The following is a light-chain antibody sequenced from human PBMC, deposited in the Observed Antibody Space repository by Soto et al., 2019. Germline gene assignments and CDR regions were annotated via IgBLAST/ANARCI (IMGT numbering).Light chain of an antibody. CDR3: QQYENLPT. CDR1: QSISSY. V-gene: IGKV1-33*01. Sequence: DIQMTQSPSSLSASVGDRVTITCRASQSISSYLNWYQQRPGRAPKLLIYDASNLEAGVPSRFRGSGSGTDFTFTISRLQPEDIATYYCQQYENLPTFGQGTRLEIK. CDR2: DAS. J-gene: IGKJ5*01.